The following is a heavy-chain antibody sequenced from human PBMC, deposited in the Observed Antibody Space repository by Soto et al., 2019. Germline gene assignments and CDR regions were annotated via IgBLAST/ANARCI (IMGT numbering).Heavy chain of an antibody. CDR2: ISAYNGNT. Sequence: GASVKVSCKASGYTFTSYGISWVRQAPGQGHEWMGWISAYNGNTNYAQKLQGRVTMTTDTSTSTAYMELRSLRSDDTAVYYCARDLDYGDYIGWHDAFDIWGQGTMVTVSS. J-gene: IGHJ3*02. V-gene: IGHV1-18*01. CDR3: ARDLDYGDYIGWHDAFDI. CDR1: GYTFTSYG. D-gene: IGHD4-17*01.